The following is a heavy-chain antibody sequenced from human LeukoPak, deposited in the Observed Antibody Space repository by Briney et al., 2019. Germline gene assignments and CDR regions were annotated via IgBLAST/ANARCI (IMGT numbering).Heavy chain of an antibody. CDR3: ARHRRYDSSGCIFDY. V-gene: IGHV5-51*01. CDR2: IYPGDPDT. D-gene: IGHD3-22*01. Sequence: GESLKISCKGSGYSFTSYWIGWVRQMPGKGLEWMGIIYPGDPDTRYSPSFQGQVTISADKSISTAYLQWSSLKASDTAMYYCARHRRYDSSGCIFDYWGQGTLVTVSS. CDR1: GYSFTSYW. J-gene: IGHJ4*02.